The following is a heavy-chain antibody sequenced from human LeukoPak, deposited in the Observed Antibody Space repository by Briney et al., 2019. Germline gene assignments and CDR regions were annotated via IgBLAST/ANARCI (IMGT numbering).Heavy chain of an antibody. V-gene: IGHV4-59*01. CDR1: GPSISTYY. D-gene: IGHD5-12*01. CDR3: ARDQGSGYGNFDY. Sequence: TEALSPTCTVFGPSISTYYWSCIRPPPGKGLEWIGYIYYSGSTNYNPSLKSRLTISIDTSTNQFSLKLSSVTAADTAVYYCARDQGSGYGNFDYWGRGTLVTVSS. CDR2: IYYSGST. J-gene: IGHJ4*02.